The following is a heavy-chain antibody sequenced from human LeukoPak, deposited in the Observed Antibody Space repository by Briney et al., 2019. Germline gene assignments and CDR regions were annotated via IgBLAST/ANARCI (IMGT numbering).Heavy chain of an antibody. J-gene: IGHJ4*02. D-gene: IGHD3-10*01. CDR3: ARVSVTMVRGVMTYYFDY. V-gene: IGHV1-18*01. Sequence: GASVKVSCKASGGTFSSYAISWVRQAPGQGLEWMGWISAYNGNTNYAQKLQGRVTMTTDTSTSTAYMELRSLRSDDTAVYYCARVSVTMVRGVMTYYFDYWGQGTLVTVSS. CDR1: GGTFSSYA. CDR2: ISAYNGNT.